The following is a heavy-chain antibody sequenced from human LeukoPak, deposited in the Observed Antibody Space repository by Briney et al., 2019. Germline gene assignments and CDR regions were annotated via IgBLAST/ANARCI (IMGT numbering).Heavy chain of an antibody. Sequence: ASVKVSCKASGGTFSSYAISWVRQAPGQGLEWMGGIIPIFGTANYAQKFQGRVTITADKSTSTAYMELSSLRSEATAVYYCARGMARIAAQAYYYYYMDVWGKGTTVTVSS. V-gene: IGHV1-69*06. CDR1: GGTFSSYA. D-gene: IGHD6-6*01. J-gene: IGHJ6*03. CDR2: IIPIFGTA. CDR3: ARGMARIAAQAYYYYYMDV.